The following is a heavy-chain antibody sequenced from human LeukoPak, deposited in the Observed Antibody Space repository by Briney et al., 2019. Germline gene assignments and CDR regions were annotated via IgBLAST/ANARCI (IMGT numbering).Heavy chain of an antibody. D-gene: IGHD4-17*01. Sequence: ASVKVSCKASGYTFTSYYMHWVRQAPGQGREWMGIINPSGGSTSYAQKFQGRVTMTRDTSTSTDYMELGSLRSEDTAVYYCARDRPENTVTTLEYWGQGTLVTVSS. CDR2: INPSGGST. CDR1: GYTFTSYY. CDR3: ARDRPENTVTTLEY. J-gene: IGHJ4*02. V-gene: IGHV1-46*01.